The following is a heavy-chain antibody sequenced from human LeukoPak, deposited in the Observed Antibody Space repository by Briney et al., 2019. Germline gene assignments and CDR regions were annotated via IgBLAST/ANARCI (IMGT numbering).Heavy chain of an antibody. D-gene: IGHD3-3*01. CDR1: GFTFSDYK. CDR2: MSFDGTTQ. CDR3: ARGSVSGDFWSAYYTGSKSRPFDV. V-gene: IGHV3-30*04. Sequence: QPGGSLRLSCEAFGFTFSDYKMHWVRQAPGKGLEWVAIMSFDGTTQYYADSVKGRFTVSRDNSKNTMSLQLNSLRPEDTAVYYCARGSVSGDFWSAYYTGSKSRPFDVWGQGTKVTVSS. J-gene: IGHJ3*01.